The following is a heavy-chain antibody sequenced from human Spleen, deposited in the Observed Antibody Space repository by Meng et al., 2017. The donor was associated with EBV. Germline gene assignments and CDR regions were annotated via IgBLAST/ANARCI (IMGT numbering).Heavy chain of an antibody. CDR2: LIPMVGAP. V-gene: IGHV1-69*01. CDR3: ASESGRGFTPDY. Sequence: QVQLVQAGGEVRKPGSSVKVSCKASGGIFSNYAITWVRQAPGQGLEWMGGLIPMVGAPHYAQKFQGRVTIIADESTSTHSMELNSLRSEDTAMYYCASESGRGFTPDYWGQGTLVTVSS. J-gene: IGHJ4*02. D-gene: IGHD3-10*01. CDR1: GGIFSNYA.